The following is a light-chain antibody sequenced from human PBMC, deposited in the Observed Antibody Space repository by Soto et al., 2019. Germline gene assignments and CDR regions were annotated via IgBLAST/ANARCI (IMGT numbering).Light chain of an antibody. Sequence: EIEMTPSPATLSVSPGGRATPSCRASQSISDTLAWYQQKPGQAPRLLIYATSNRATGIPARFSGSGSGTDFTLTISSLEPEDFAVYYCQQRSSWPFTFGPGTKVDIK. CDR1: QSISDT. V-gene: IGKV3-11*01. CDR2: ATS. J-gene: IGKJ3*01. CDR3: QQRSSWPFT.